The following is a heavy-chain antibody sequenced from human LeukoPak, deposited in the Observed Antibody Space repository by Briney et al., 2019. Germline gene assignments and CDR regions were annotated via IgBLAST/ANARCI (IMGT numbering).Heavy chain of an antibody. J-gene: IGHJ4*02. CDR1: GFTFSSYW. V-gene: IGHV3-7*01. CDR2: IKQDGSEK. Sequence: GGSLRLSCAASGFTFSSYWMSWVRQAPGKGLEWVANIKQDGSEKYYVDSVKGRFTISRDNAKNSLYLQMNSLRAEDTAVYYCARDLNTGFLEWLQYFDYWGQGTLVTVSS. CDR3: ARDLNTGFLEWLQYFDY. D-gene: IGHD3-3*01.